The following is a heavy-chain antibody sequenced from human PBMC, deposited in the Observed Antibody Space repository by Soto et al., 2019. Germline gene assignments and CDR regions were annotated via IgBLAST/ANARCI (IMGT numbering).Heavy chain of an antibody. V-gene: IGHV4-4*07. Sequence: NPSETLSLTCTVSGDSVSKYYWNWIRQPAEKGLEWIGRIYTTRSPNYNPSLKSRVTMSVDTSKNQFSLKLNLTSVTAADTAVYYCARSQAYGDYANLDTWGQGTLVTVSS. CDR3: ARSQAYGDYANLDT. J-gene: IGHJ5*02. D-gene: IGHD4-17*01. CDR1: GDSVSKYY. CDR2: IYTTRSP.